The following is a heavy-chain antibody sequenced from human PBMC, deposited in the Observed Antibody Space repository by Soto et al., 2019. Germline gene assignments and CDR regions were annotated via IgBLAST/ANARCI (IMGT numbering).Heavy chain of an antibody. CDR2: INSGGST. J-gene: IGHJ4*02. V-gene: IGHV3-74*01. D-gene: IGHD6-13*01. Sequence: GGSLRLSCAASGFTFSSYLMLWVRQAPGKGLVWVSRINSGGSTSYAQKFQDRVTITRDTSTSTVYMELSSLRSEDTAVYYCARDRWQQVVYFDYWGQGTLVTVSS. CDR3: ARDRWQQVVYFDY. CDR1: GFTFSSYL.